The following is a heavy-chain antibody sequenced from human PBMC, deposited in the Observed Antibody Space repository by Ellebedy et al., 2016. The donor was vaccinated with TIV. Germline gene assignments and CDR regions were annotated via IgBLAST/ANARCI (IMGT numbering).Heavy chain of an antibody. J-gene: IGHJ4*02. CDR2: INPSASST. Sequence: AASVKVSCKASGYTFTNYYIHWVRQAPGQGLEWMGIINPSASSTSYAQKFQDRVIMTWDTSTSTVYLELSSLRSEDTAIYYCARYRDTALSFWGQGTLVTVSS. CDR3: ARYRDTALSF. V-gene: IGHV1-46*01. CDR1: GYTFTNYY. D-gene: IGHD5-18*01.